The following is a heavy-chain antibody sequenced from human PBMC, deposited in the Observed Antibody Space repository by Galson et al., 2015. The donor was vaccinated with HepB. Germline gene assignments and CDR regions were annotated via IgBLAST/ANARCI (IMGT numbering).Heavy chain of an antibody. CDR1: GFTFSSYA. D-gene: IGHD2-15*01. CDR3: AKVRDIVVVVAANDY. Sequence: SLRLSCAASGFTFSSYAMSWVRQAPGKGLEWVSAISGSGGSTYYADSVKGRFTISRDNSKNTLYLQMNSLRAEDTAVYYCAKVRDIVVVVAANDYWGQGTLVTVSS. J-gene: IGHJ4*02. V-gene: IGHV3-23*01. CDR2: ISGSGGST.